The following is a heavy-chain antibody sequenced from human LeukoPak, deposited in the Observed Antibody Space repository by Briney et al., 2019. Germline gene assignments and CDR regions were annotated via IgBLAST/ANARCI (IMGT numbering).Heavy chain of an antibody. CDR1: GFTFSSYS. Sequence: GGSLRLSCAASGFTFSSYSMNWVRQASGKGLEWVSTISGSDGRTYYADSVKGRFTISRDDSKNTLYLQMNSLRTEDTAIYYCAKRGLPAAGNNWFDPWGQGAQVTVSS. D-gene: IGHD6-13*01. V-gene: IGHV3-23*01. CDR2: ISGSDGRT. J-gene: IGHJ5*02. CDR3: AKRGLPAAGNNWFDP.